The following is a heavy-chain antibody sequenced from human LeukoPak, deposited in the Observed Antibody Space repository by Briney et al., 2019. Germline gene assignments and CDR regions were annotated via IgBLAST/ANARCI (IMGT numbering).Heavy chain of an antibody. J-gene: IGHJ5*02. CDR3: ARDAITMVRGVTWFDP. CDR2: IYTSGST. Sequence: SETLSLTCTVSGGSISSGSYYWSWIRQPAGKGLEWIGRIYTSGSTNYNPSLKSRVTISVDTSKNQFSLKLSSVTAADTAVYYCARDAITMVRGVTWFDPWGQGTLVTVSS. CDR1: GGSISSGSYY. V-gene: IGHV4-61*02. D-gene: IGHD3-10*01.